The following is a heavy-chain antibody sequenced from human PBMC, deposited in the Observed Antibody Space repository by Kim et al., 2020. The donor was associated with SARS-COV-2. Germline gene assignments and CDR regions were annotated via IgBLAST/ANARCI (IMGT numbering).Heavy chain of an antibody. CDR1: GDSVSSNSAA. V-gene: IGHV6-1*01. D-gene: IGHD2-2*02. J-gene: IGHJ5*02. CDR2: TYYRSKWYN. Sequence: SQTLSLTCAISGDSVSSNSAAWNWIRQSPSRGLEWLGRTYYRSKWYNDYAVSVKSRITINPDTSKNQFSLQLNSVTPEDTAVYYCAKGEVVVVPAAIPGGWFDPWGQGTLVTVSS. CDR3: AKGEVVVVPAAIPGGWFDP.